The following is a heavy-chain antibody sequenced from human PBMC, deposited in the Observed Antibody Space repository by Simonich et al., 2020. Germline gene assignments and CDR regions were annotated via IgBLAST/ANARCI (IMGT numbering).Heavy chain of an antibody. CDR1: GFTFSSYS. CDR2: ISSRSSDI. V-gene: IGHV3-21*01. D-gene: IGHD5-18*01. Sequence: EVQLVESGGGLVKPGGSLRLSCAASGFTFSSYSMNWVRQAPGEGLEWVDSISSRSSDISYAEAVRGRFTISRDNAKNSLYLQMNSLRAEDTAVYYCARDVDTAMVFDYWGQGTLVTVSS. J-gene: IGHJ4*02. CDR3: ARDVDTAMVFDY.